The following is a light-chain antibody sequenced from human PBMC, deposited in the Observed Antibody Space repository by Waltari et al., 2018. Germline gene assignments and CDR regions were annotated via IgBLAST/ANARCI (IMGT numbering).Light chain of an antibody. CDR1: QSISSW. J-gene: IGKJ1*01. V-gene: IGKV1-5*03. Sequence: TCRASQSISSWLAWYQQKPGKAPKLLIYKASSLESGVPARFSGSGSGTEFTLTISSLQPDDFATYDCQQYNSYPWTFGQGTKVEIK. CDR3: QQYNSYPWT. CDR2: KAS.